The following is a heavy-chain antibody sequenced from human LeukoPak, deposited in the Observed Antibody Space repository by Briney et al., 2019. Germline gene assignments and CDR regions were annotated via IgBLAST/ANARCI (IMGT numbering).Heavy chain of an antibody. CDR3: ARPGSTSPGDAFDI. J-gene: IGHJ3*02. V-gene: IGHV5-51*01. CDR2: INPADSEI. D-gene: IGHD2-2*01. CDR1: GYSFTNSW. Sequence: NTGESLKFSCKGSGYSFTNSWIGWVRQMPGKGLELMGIINPADSEIRYSPSFQGQVTISADKSISTAYLQWSSLKASDTAMYYCARPGSTSPGDAFDIWGQGTMVTVSS.